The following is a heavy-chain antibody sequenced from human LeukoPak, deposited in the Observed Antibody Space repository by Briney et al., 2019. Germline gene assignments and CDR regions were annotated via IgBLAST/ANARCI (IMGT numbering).Heavy chain of an antibody. CDR2: INHSGST. J-gene: IGHJ5*02. V-gene: IGHV4-34*01. Sequence: SETLSLTCAVYGGSLSGYYWSWVRQPPGKGLEWIGEINHSGSTNYNPSLKSRVTISVDTSKNQFSLKLSSVTAADTAVYYCARGDIVVVPAARSVGDWFDPWGQGTLVTVSS. CDR1: GGSLSGYY. CDR3: ARGDIVVVPAARSVGDWFDP. D-gene: IGHD2-2*01.